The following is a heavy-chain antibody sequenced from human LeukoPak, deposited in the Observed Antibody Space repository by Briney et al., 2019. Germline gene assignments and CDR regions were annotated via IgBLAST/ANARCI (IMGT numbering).Heavy chain of an antibody. CDR1: GGSISSYY. V-gene: IGHV4-59*01. CDR3: ARVLLWFGDLGYFDY. CDR2: IYYSGST. D-gene: IGHD3-10*01. J-gene: IGHJ4*02. Sequence: SETLSLTCTVSGGSISSYYWSWIRQPPGKGLEWIGYIYYSGSTNYNPSLKSRVTISVDTSKNQFSLKLSSVTAADTAVYYCARVLLWFGDLGYFDYWGQGTLVTVSS.